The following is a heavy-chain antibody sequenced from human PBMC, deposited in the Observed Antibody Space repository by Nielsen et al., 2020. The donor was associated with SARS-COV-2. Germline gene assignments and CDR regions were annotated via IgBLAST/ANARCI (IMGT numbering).Heavy chain of an antibody. J-gene: IGHJ3*02. CDR2: IYYSGGT. Sequence: SETLSLTCTVSGGSISSGGYYWSWIRQHPGKGLEWIGYIYYSGGTYYNPSLKSRATISVDTSKNQFSLKLSSVTAADTAVYYCARAPITMIVVVNAFDIWGQGTMVTVSS. V-gene: IGHV4-31*03. CDR1: GGSISSGGYY. CDR3: ARAPITMIVVVNAFDI. D-gene: IGHD3-22*01.